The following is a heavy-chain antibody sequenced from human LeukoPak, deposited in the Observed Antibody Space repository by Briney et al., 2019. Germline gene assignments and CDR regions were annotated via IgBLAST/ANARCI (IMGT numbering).Heavy chain of an antibody. J-gene: IGHJ4*02. V-gene: IGHV1-2*02. CDR2: INPNSGGT. CDR1: GYTFTGYY. CDR3: ARPPVYSYARGDFDY. D-gene: IGHD5-18*01. Sequence: ASVEVSCKASGYTFTGYYMHWVRQAPGQGLEWMGWINPNSGGTNYAQKFQGRVTMTRDTSISTAYMELSRLRSDDTAVYYCARPPVYSYARGDFDYWGQGTLVTVSS.